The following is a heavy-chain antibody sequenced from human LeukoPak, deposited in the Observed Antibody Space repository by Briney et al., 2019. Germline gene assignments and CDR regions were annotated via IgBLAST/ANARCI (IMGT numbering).Heavy chain of an antibody. V-gene: IGHV3-23*01. D-gene: IGHD3-16*01. CDR2: ISGSGDST. J-gene: IGHJ4*02. CDR1: GFTFSNYA. Sequence: GGSLRLSCAASGFTFSNYAMPWVRQAPGKGLEWVSTISGSGDSTYYSDSVKGRFTISRDNSENTLYLQLNSLRAEDTAVYYCAKGGWGTVLDYWGQGALVTVSP. CDR3: AKGGWGTVLDY.